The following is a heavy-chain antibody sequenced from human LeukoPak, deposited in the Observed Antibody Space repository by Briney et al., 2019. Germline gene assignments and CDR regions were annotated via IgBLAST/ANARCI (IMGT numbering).Heavy chain of an antibody. Sequence: GGSLRLSCAASGFTFSTYSMNWVRQAPGKGLEWVSSISSSGTYIYYADSVKGRFTISRDNAKNSLFLQMNSLRAEDTAVYYCAKVQDGSSWYEYFQHWGQGTLVTVSS. CDR2: ISSSGTYI. J-gene: IGHJ1*01. D-gene: IGHD6-13*01. CDR1: GFTFSTYS. V-gene: IGHV3-21*01. CDR3: AKVQDGSSWYEYFQH.